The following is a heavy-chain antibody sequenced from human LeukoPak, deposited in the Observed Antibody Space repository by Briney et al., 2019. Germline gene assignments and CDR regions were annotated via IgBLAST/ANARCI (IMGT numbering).Heavy chain of an antibody. CDR3: ATYQPAAVNFDY. D-gene: IGHD6-13*01. CDR2: FDPEDGET. Sequence: GASAKVSCKVSGYTLTELSMHWVRQAPGKGLEWMGGFDPEDGETIYAQKFQGRVTMTEDTSTDTAYMELSSLRSEDTAVYYCATYQPAAVNFDYWGQGTLVTVSS. V-gene: IGHV1-24*01. CDR1: GYTLTELS. J-gene: IGHJ4*02.